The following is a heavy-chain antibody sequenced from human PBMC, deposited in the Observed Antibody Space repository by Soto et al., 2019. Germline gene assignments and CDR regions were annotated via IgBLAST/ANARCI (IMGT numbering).Heavy chain of an antibody. CDR3: ARGRQQLVENWFDP. V-gene: IGHV4-4*07. D-gene: IGHD6-6*01. J-gene: IGHJ5*02. Sequence: SETLSLTCTVSGGSISNYYWSWIRQPAGKGLEWIGRIYTSGNTNYNPSLKGRVTMSVDMSKNQFSLKLSSVAAADTAVYYCARGRQQLVENWFDPWGQGTLVTVSS. CDR2: IYTSGNT. CDR1: GGSISNYY.